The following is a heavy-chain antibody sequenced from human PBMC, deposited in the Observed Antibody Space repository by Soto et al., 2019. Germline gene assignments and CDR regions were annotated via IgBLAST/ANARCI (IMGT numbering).Heavy chain of an antibody. CDR3: ARERGDYAREAFDI. Sequence: GGSLRLSCAASGFTFSSYGMHWVRQAPGKGLEWVAVIWYDGSNKYYADSVKGRFTISRDNSKNTLYLQMNSLRAEDTAVYYCARERGDYAREAFDIWGQGTMVTVSS. CDR2: IWYDGSNK. J-gene: IGHJ3*02. CDR1: GFTFSSYG. D-gene: IGHD4-17*01. V-gene: IGHV3-33*01.